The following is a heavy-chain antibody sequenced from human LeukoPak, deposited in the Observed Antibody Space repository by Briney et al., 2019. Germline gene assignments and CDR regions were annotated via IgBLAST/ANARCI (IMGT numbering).Heavy chain of an antibody. D-gene: IGHD5-12*01. V-gene: IGHV4-34*01. J-gene: IGHJ6*02. Sequence: PSETLSLTCAVSGGSISSGGYYWSWIRQPPGKGLEWIGEINHSGSTNYNPSLKSRVTISVDTSKNQFSLKLSSVTAADTAVYYCASRNYSGYDLGYYYYYGMDVWGQGTTVTVSS. CDR3: ASRNYSGYDLGYYYYYGMDV. CDR1: GGSISSGGYY. CDR2: INHSGST.